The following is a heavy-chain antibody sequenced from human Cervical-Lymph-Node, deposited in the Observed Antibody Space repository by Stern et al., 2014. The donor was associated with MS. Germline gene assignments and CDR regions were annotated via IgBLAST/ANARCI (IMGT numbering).Heavy chain of an antibody. V-gene: IGHV3-11*01. D-gene: IGHD4-23*01. CDR1: GFTFTDYY. CDR2: ISSSGNTI. Sequence: QVQLVQSGGGLVKPGGSLRLSCAASGFTFTDYYMTWIRQAPGKGLEWISYISSSGNTIYYADSVKGRFTISRDNAKNSVYLQMNSLRAEDTAVYYCARPNYDYGGIYAYFFDYWGQGTLATVSS. CDR3: ARPNYDYGGIYAYFFDY. J-gene: IGHJ4*02.